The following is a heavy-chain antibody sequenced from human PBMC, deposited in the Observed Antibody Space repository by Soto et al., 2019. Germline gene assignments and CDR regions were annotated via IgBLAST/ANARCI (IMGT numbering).Heavy chain of an antibody. CDR2: TIPTFGAG. CDR1: GGTFSSNP. J-gene: IGHJ4*02. CDR3: ARRQTSGYNRYFDS. Sequence: ASVKVSCKASGGTFSSNPINWMRQAPGQGLEWMGGTIPTFGAGSYAQRFQGRLTITADKSTNTAYMELSSLRPEDTAVYYCARRQTSGYNRYFDSWGQGTLVTVSS. D-gene: IGHD5-12*01. V-gene: IGHV1-69*06.